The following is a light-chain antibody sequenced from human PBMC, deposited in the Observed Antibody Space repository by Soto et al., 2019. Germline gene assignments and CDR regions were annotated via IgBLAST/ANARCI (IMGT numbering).Light chain of an antibody. CDR1: SSDVGGYNH. V-gene: IGLV2-14*01. CDR3: ATWDGSLRV. CDR2: EVS. Sequence: QSVLTQPASVSGSPGQSITISCTGTSSDVGGYNHVSWYQQHPGKAPKLMIYEVSNRPSGASNRFSGSKSGNTASLTISGLQAEDEADYYCATWDGSLRVFGGGTKLTVL. J-gene: IGLJ3*02.